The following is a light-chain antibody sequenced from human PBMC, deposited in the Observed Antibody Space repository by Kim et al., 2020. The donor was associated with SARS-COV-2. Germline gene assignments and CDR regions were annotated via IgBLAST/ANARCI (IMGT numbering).Light chain of an antibody. Sequence: GQASTISCTGTTMDVGGYKYVSWDQHHPGKAPKLMSNDVSQRPSGVPDRFSGSKSGNTASLTISGLQAEDEADYYCCSYASSYTLVFGGGTKLTVL. V-gene: IGLV2-11*01. CDR2: DVS. J-gene: IGLJ2*01. CDR1: TMDVGGYKY. CDR3: CSYASSYTLV.